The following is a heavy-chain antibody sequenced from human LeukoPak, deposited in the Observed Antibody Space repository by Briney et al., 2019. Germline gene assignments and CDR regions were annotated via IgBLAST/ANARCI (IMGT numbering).Heavy chain of an antibody. CDR3: RRFGYVAAVDS. CDR2: IEPAGSAT. CDR1: GFTFSSYW. Sequence: GGSLRLSCXASGFTFSSYWMTWVRQAPGKGLEWVANIEPAGSATYYVDSVKGLFTISRDNAKNLLYLQMNSLRAEDSAVYHCRRFGYVAAVDSWGQGALVTVSS. J-gene: IGHJ4*02. V-gene: IGHV3-7*01. D-gene: IGHD2-15*01.